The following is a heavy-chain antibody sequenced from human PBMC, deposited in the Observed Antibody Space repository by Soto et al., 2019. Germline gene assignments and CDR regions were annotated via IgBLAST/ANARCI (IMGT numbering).Heavy chain of an antibody. V-gene: IGHV3-33*01. Sequence: QVQLVESGGGVVQPGRSLRLSCEASGFTFSSYGMHWVRQAPGKGLEWVAVIWYDGSNKYYADSVKGRFTISRDNSKNTLYLQMNSLRAEDTSVYHCARGGYYDTSGYYSTSYYFDYWAQGTLVTVSS. CDR2: IWYDGSNK. CDR3: ARGGYYDTSGYYSTSYYFDY. CDR1: GFTFSSYG. J-gene: IGHJ4*02. D-gene: IGHD3-22*01.